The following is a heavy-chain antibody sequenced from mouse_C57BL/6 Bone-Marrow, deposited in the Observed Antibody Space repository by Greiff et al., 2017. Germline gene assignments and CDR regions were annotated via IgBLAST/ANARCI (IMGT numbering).Heavy chain of an antibody. Sequence: EVKLVESGGGLVKPGGSLKLSCAASGFSFSSYAMSWVRQTPEKRLEWVAPISDGGSYTYYPDTVNGRFTISRDNAQNNLYLQMSQLKSEDTAMYYCARDPGYGSSPRYWYFDVWGTGTTVTVSS. J-gene: IGHJ1*03. D-gene: IGHD1-1*01. CDR1: GFSFSSYA. V-gene: IGHV5-4*01. CDR3: ARDPGYGSSPRYWYFDV. CDR2: ISDGGSYT.